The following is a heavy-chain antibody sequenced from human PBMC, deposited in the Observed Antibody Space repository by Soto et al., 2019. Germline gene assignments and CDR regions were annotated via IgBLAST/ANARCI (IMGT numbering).Heavy chain of an antibody. Sequence: PGESLKISCKGPGYSFTSYWIGWVRQMPGKGLEWLGIIYPGDSDTRYSPSFQGQVTISADKSISTAYLQWSSLKASDTAMYYCARLLGYCSSTSCLYYYYMDVWGKGTTVTVSS. CDR2: IYPGDSDT. J-gene: IGHJ6*03. V-gene: IGHV5-51*01. D-gene: IGHD2-2*01. CDR1: GYSFTSYW. CDR3: ARLLGYCSSTSCLYYYYMDV.